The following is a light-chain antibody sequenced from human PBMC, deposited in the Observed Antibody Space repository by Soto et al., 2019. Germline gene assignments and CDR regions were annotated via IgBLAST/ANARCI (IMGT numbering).Light chain of an antibody. J-gene: IGKJ1*01. Sequence: DIQMTQSPSTLSASVGDRVTITCRASQSISNLLAWYQQKPGKAPKLLIYKASSLESGVQSRFSGSGSGTEFTLTISSLQPDDFATYYCQQYNSYWTFGQGTKVEIK. CDR3: QQYNSYWT. CDR2: KAS. CDR1: QSISNL. V-gene: IGKV1-5*03.